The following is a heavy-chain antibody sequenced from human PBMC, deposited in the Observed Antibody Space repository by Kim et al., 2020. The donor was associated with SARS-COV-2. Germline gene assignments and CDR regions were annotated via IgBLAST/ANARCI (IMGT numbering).Heavy chain of an antibody. J-gene: IGHJ6*02. CDR3: AKSWGGDYYYYGMDV. CDR2: ISGSGGST. D-gene: IGHD3-16*01. Sequence: GGSLRLSCAASGFTFSSYAMSWVRQAPGKGLESVSAISGSGGSTYYADSVKGRFTISRDNSKNTLYLQMNSLRAEDTAVYYCAKSWGGDYYYYGMDVWGQGTTVTVSS. CDR1: GFTFSSYA. V-gene: IGHV3-23*01.